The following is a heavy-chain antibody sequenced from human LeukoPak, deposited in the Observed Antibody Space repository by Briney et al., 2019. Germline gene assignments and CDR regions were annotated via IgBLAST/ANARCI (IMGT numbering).Heavy chain of an antibody. CDR2: MNPNTGNT. CDR3: AKGFGYDFWSGSYYFYGMDV. V-gene: IGHV1-8*01. CDR1: GYTFTSYD. J-gene: IGHJ6*01. Sequence: ASVNLSCKASGYTFTSYDINWVRQAPGHGLEWMGWMNPNTGNTTYAQNFQSRVTTTRNTTISTPYMVLLSPRSDATAVYYCAKGFGYDFWSGSYYFYGMDVWGQGTTVIVSS. D-gene: IGHD3-3*01.